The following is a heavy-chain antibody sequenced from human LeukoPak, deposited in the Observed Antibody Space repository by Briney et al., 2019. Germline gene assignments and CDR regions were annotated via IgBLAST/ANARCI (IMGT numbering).Heavy chain of an antibody. D-gene: IGHD2-15*01. CDR2: INPNSGGT. CDR1: GYTFTDYY. CDR3: ARSGVVVAATVNGDWFDR. V-gene: IGHV1-2*02. Sequence: ASVKVSCKASGYTFTDYYVHWVRQAPGQGLEWMGWINPNSGGTNYAQKFQGRVTMTRDTSVSTAYMELSRLTSDDTAVYYCARSGVVVAATVNGDWFDRWGQGTLVTVSS. J-gene: IGHJ5*02.